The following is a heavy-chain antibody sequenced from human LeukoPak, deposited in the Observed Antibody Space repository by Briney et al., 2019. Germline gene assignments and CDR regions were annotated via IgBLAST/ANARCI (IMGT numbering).Heavy chain of an antibody. CDR2: IYYSGST. J-gene: IGHJ4*02. CDR3: ARLMRAMEHDY. CDR1: GGSISSYY. D-gene: IGHD5-18*01. V-gene: IGHV4-59*08. Sequence: SETLSLTCTVSGGSISSYYWSRIRQPPGKGLEWIGYIYYSGSTNYNPSLKSRVTISVDTSKNQFSLKLSSVTAADTAVYYCARLMRAMEHDYWGQGTLVTVSS.